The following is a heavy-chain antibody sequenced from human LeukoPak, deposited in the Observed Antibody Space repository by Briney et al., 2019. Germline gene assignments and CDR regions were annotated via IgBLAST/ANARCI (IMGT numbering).Heavy chain of an antibody. CDR2: ISDSGSDT. CDR1: GFSFRSFA. V-gene: IGHV3-23*01. Sequence: GGSLRLSCAASGFSFRSFAMSWARQAPGKGLEWVSGISDSGSDTRYADSVKGRFTISRDNSRNTLYLQMNNLRDEDTAIYFCASKNSGLYPFYYWGQGTLVTVSS. D-gene: IGHD2-2*02. J-gene: IGHJ4*02. CDR3: ASKNSGLYPFYY.